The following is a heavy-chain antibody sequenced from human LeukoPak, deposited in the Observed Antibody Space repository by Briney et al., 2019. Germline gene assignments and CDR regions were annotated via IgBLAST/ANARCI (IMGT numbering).Heavy chain of an antibody. J-gene: IGHJ4*02. CDR3: ASTRGGSGYYLNFDY. V-gene: IGHV3-53*01. Sequence: GGSLRLSCAASGFTVSSIYMSWVRQAPGKGLEWVSVIYAGGSTYYADSVTGRFTISRDNSKNTLYLQMNSLRAEDTAVYYCASTRGGSGYYLNFDYWGQGTLVTVSS. CDR1: GFTVSSIY. D-gene: IGHD3-22*01. CDR2: IYAGGST.